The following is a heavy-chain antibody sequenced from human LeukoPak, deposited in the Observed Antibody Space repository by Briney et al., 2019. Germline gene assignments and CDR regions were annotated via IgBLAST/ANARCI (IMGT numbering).Heavy chain of an antibody. J-gene: IGHJ4*02. CDR3: ARGVSMSTSCYAH. CDR1: GGTFSSYA. Sequence: SVKVSCKASGGTFSSYAISWVQQAPGQGLEWMGRIIPILGIANYAQKFQGRVTITADKSTSTAYMELSSLRSEDTAVYYCARGVSMSTSCYAHWGQGTLVTVSS. D-gene: IGHD2-2*01. CDR2: IIPILGIA. V-gene: IGHV1-69*04.